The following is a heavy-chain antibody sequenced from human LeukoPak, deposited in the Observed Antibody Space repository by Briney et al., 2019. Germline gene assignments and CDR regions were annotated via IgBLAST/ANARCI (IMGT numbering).Heavy chain of an antibody. V-gene: IGHV1-2*02. D-gene: IGHD6-13*01. Sequence: ASVKVSCKASGYTFTGYYMHWVRRAPGQGLEWMGWINPNSGGTNYAQKFQGRVTMTRDTSISTAYMELSRLRSDDTAVYYCASNIAAAGWGAFDIWGQGTMVTVSS. CDR2: INPNSGGT. J-gene: IGHJ3*02. CDR1: GYTFTGYY. CDR3: ASNIAAAGWGAFDI.